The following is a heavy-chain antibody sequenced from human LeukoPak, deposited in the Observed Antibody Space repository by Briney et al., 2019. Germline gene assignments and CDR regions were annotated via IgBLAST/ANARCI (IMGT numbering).Heavy chain of an antibody. CDR3: AKEEWLLAVYFDY. Sequence: PGGSLRLSCTASGFTFNNFGMSWVRQAPGKGPEWVSTISGSGVSTYYADSVKGQFTISRDNSKNTLYLQMNSPRAEDTAVYYCAKEEWLLAVYFDYWGQGTLVTVSS. V-gene: IGHV3-23*01. CDR1: GFTFNNFG. D-gene: IGHD3-3*01. CDR2: ISGSGVST. J-gene: IGHJ4*02.